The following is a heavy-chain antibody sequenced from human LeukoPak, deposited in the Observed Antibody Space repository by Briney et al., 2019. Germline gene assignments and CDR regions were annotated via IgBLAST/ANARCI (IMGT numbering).Heavy chain of an antibody. V-gene: IGHV3-53*01. D-gene: IGHD5-24*01. CDR3: ARASRGYNYLYFDY. CDR2: IYSAGST. J-gene: IGHJ4*02. Sequence: PGGSLRLSCAASGFTVSNNYMTWVRQAPGKGLEWVSVIYSAGSTYYADSVKGRFTISRDNSKNTLYLQMNSLGAEDTAVYYCARASRGYNYLYFDYWGLGTLVTVSS. CDR1: GFTVSNNY.